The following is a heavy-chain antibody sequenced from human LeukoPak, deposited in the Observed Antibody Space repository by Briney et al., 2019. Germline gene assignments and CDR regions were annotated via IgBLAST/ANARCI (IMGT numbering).Heavy chain of an antibody. Sequence: SETLSLTCTVSGGSISSSSYYWGWIRQPPGKGLEWIGSIYYSGSTYYNPSLKSRVTISVDTSKNQFSLKLSSVTAADTAVYYCAGGYDFWSGYYSPMRKSFDYWGQGTLVTVSS. J-gene: IGHJ4*02. D-gene: IGHD3-3*01. CDR2: IYYSGST. V-gene: IGHV4-39*01. CDR1: GGSISSSSYY. CDR3: AGGYDFWSGYYSPMRKSFDY.